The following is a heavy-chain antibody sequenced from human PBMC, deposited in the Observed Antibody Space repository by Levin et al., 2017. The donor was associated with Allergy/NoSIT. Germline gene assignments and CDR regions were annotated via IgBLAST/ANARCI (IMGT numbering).Heavy chain of an antibody. CDR3: ASESTTGFDH. V-gene: IGHV3-21*01. J-gene: IGHJ4*02. Sequence: GGSLRLSCAASGFSFSSYSMNWVRQAPGKGLEWVSSVSAGSTYIYYADSVKGRFTISRDNAENSLFLQMNSLRAEDTAVYYCASESTTGFDHWGQGTLVTVSS. CDR1: GFSFSSYS. D-gene: IGHD5/OR15-5a*01. CDR2: VSAGSTYI.